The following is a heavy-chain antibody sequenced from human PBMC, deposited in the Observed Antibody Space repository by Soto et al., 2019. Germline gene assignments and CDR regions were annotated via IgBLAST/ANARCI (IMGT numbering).Heavy chain of an antibody. J-gene: IGHJ5*02. CDR2: ISYDGSNK. D-gene: IGHD6-13*01. CDR1: GFTFSSYG. CDR3: AKDAVPDQQLVLGWFDP. V-gene: IGHV3-30*18. Sequence: PGGSLRLSCAASGFTFSSYGMHWVRQAPGKGLEWVAVISYDGSNKYYADSVKGRFTISRDNSKNTLYLQMNSLRAEDTAVYYCAKDAVPDQQLVLGWFDPWGQGTLVTVSS.